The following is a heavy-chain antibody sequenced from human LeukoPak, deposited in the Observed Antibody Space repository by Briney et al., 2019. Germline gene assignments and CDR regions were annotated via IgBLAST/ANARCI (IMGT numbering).Heavy chain of an antibody. Sequence: SETLSLTCTVSGGSISSSSYYWGWIRQPPGKGLEWIGSIYYSGSTYYNPSLKSRVTISADTSKNQFSLKLSSVTAADTAVYYCARRGGYDYYFDYWGQGTLVTVSS. CDR2: IYYSGST. CDR1: GGSISSSSYY. J-gene: IGHJ4*02. CDR3: ARRGGYDYYFDY. D-gene: IGHD5-12*01. V-gene: IGHV4-39*01.